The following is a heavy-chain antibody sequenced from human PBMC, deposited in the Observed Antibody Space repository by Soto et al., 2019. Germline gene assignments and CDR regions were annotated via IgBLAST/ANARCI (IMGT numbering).Heavy chain of an antibody. Sequence: SVKVSCKASGFTFTSSSVQWVRQARGQRLEWIGWIVVGSGNTNYAQKFQERVTITRDMSTSTAYMELSSLRSEDTAVYYCAADWYCSSTSCYSNYYYYGMDVWGQGTTVTVSS. J-gene: IGHJ6*02. V-gene: IGHV1-58*01. CDR2: IVVGSGNT. D-gene: IGHD2-2*02. CDR3: AADWYCSSTSCYSNYYYYGMDV. CDR1: GFTFTSSS.